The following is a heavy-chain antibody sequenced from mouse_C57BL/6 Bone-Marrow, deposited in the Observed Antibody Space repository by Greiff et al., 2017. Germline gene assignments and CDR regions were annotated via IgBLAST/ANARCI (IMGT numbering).Heavy chain of an antibody. CDR1: GYSFTGYY. D-gene: IGHD2-5*01. J-gene: IGHJ3*01. CDR3: ARVVYYSNAWFAY. V-gene: IGHV1-42*01. CDR2: INPSTGGT. Sequence: VQLKQSGPELVKPGASVKISCKASGYSFTGYYMNWVKQSPEQSLEWIGEINPSTGGTTYNQTFKAQATLTVDTSSSTAYLQLKSLTSEDSAVYYCARVVYYSNAWFAYWGQGTLGTVSA.